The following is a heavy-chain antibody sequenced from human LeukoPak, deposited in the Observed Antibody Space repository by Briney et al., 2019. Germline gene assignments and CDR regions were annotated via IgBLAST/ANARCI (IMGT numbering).Heavy chain of an antibody. V-gene: IGHV4-38-2*02. CDR1: GYSISSGCY. Sequence: KASETLSLTCTVSGYSISSGCYWGWIRQPPGKGLQWIGTIYHSGSTYYNPSLKSRVTMSVDTSKNHFSLKLTSVTASDTAVYYCARDPTYYYDSSGYYHAFDIWGQGTMVTVSS. J-gene: IGHJ3*02. CDR2: IYHSGST. D-gene: IGHD3-22*01. CDR3: ARDPTYYYDSSGYYHAFDI.